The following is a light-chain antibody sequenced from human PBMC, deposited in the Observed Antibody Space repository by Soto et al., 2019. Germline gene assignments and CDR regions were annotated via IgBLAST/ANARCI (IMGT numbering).Light chain of an antibody. CDR1: SSNIRNNY. V-gene: IGLV1-51*01. CDR2: DNN. J-gene: IGLJ2*01. CDR3: ATWDFSLSAGV. Sequence: QSVLTQPPSVSAAPGQKVTISCSGSSSNIRNNYVSWYQQLPGTAPKLLIYDNNERPSGIPDRFSGSKSGTSATLGITGLQTGDEADYYCATWDFSLSAGVFGGGTKVTVL.